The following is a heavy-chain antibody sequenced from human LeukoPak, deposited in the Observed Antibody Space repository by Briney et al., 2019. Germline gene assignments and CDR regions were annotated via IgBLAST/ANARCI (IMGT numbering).Heavy chain of an antibody. CDR3: ARAPTGGYYYYYMDV. Sequence: PGGSLRLSCAASGFTFSSYSMHWVRQAPGKGLEWVAVISYDGSNKYYADSVKGRFTISRDNSKNTLYLQMNSLRAEDTAVYYCARAPTGGYYYYYMDVWGKGTTVTVSS. CDR2: ISYDGSNK. V-gene: IGHV3-30*03. CDR1: GFTFSSYS. D-gene: IGHD2-8*02. J-gene: IGHJ6*03.